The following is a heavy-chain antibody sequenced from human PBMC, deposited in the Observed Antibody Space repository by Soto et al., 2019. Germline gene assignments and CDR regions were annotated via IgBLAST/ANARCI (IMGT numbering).Heavy chain of an antibody. CDR3: ARGNATVTTFAFDY. CDR1: GYTFTSYA. CDR2: INAGNGNT. D-gene: IGHD4-17*01. Sequence: QVQLVQSGAEVKKPGASVKVSCKASGYTFTSYAMHWVRQAPGQRLEWMGWINAGNGNTKYSQKFQGRVTITRDTPASTAYMALSSLRSEDTAVYYCARGNATVTTFAFDYWGQGTLVTVSS. J-gene: IGHJ4*02. V-gene: IGHV1-3*01.